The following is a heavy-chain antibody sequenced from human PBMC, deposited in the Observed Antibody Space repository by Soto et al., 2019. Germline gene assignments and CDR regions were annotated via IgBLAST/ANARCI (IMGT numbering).Heavy chain of an antibody. V-gene: IGHV6-1*01. CDR1: GDSVSSKSVA. CDR2: TYYRSKWYD. CDR3: ARVRPHILTGYYSRRSCWFDP. D-gene: IGHD3-9*01. Sequence: SQTLSLTCAIFGDSVSSKSVAWNWIRQSPSRGLEWLGRTYYRSKWYDDYAVSVKSRIIINPDTSKNQFSLKLSSVTAADTAVYYCARVRPHILTGYYSRRSCWFDPWGQGTLVTVSS. J-gene: IGHJ5*02.